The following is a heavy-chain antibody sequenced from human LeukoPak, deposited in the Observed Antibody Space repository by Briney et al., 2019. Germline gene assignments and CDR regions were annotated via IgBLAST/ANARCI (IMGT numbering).Heavy chain of an antibody. V-gene: IGHV1-58*01. Sequence: SVKVSCKASGFTFTSSAVQWVRQARGQRLEWIGWIVVGSGNTNYAQKFQERVTITRDMSTSTAYMELSSLRSEDTAVYYCAKADTILGHKYYYGSGSYYYFDYWGQGTLVTVSS. CDR2: IVVGSGNT. CDR1: GFTFTSSA. J-gene: IGHJ4*02. CDR3: AKADTILGHKYYYGSGSYYYFDY. D-gene: IGHD3-10*01.